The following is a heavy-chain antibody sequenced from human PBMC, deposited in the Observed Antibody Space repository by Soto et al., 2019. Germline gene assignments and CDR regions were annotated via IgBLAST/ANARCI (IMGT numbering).Heavy chain of an antibody. CDR3: ARAPITIFGVVKGYFDY. J-gene: IGHJ4*02. V-gene: IGHV1-18*04. D-gene: IGHD3-3*01. CDR2: ISAYNGNT. Sequence: RVWYKASCHTFTSHCNSWVRQAPGQGLEWMGWISAYNGNTNYAQKLQGRVTMTTDTSTSTAYMELRSLRSDDTAVYYCARAPITIFGVVKGYFDYWGQGTLVTVSS. CDR1: CHTFTSHC.